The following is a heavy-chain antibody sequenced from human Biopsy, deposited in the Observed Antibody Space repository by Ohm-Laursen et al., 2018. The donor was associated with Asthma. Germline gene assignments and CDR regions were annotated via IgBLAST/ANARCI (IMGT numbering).Heavy chain of an antibody. CDR3: VRGSSSWHHGPFHYYHGLDA. J-gene: IGHJ6*02. Sequence: SETLSLTWSLSSGSGGYMRSGNYYWGWIRQPPGKGLEWIGSIYYSGTTYYNPSLESRVTVSADTSKNQFSLKLTSVTAADTAVYYCVRGSSSWHHGPFHYYHGLDAWGQGTTATVSS. CDR2: IYYSGTT. D-gene: IGHD6-13*01. CDR1: SGSGGYMRSGNYY. V-gene: IGHV4-39*01.